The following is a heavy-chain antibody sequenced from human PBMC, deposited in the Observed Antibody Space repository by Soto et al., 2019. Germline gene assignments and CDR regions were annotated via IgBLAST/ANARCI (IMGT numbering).Heavy chain of an antibody. Sequence: GASVKVSCKASGYTFTSYDINWVRQATGQGLEWMGCMNPNSGNTGYAKKFQGRVTMTRNTSISTAYMELSSLRSEDTAVYYCARANYDFWVDVWGKGTTVTVSS. J-gene: IGHJ6*04. V-gene: IGHV1-8*01. CDR2: MNPNSGNT. CDR1: GYTFTSYD. D-gene: IGHD3-3*01. CDR3: ARANYDFWVDV.